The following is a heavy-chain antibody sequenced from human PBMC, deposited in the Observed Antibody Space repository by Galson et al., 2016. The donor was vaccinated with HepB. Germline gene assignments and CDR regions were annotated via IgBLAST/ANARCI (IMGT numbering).Heavy chain of an antibody. D-gene: IGHD3-22*01. CDR3: ARISFSDYDSSGYYWYDS. J-gene: IGHJ5*01. V-gene: IGHV1-18*01. CDR2: ISTYNGNT. CDR1: GYRFTRYS. Sequence: SVKVSCKASGYRFTRYSVTWVRQAPGQGLEWMGWISTYNGNTNYAQNLQGRVTMTIDTSTSTAYMELRSLRSDDTAIYYCARISFSDYDSSGYYWYDSWGQGTLVTVSS.